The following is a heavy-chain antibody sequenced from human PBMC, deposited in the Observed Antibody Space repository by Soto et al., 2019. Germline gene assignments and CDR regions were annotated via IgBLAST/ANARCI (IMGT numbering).Heavy chain of an antibody. Sequence: PGGSLRLSCAASGFTFSSYWMSWVRQAPGKGLEWVANIKQDGSEKYYVDSVKGRFTISRDNAENSLYLQMNSLRAEDTAVYYCARVDRIFGVVIEGYYYGMDVWGQGTTVTVSS. V-gene: IGHV3-7*01. J-gene: IGHJ6*02. CDR1: GFTFSSYW. D-gene: IGHD3-3*01. CDR3: ARVDRIFGVVIEGYYYGMDV. CDR2: IKQDGSEK.